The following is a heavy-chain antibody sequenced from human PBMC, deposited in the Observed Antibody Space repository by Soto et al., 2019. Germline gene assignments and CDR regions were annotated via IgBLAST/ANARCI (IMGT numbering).Heavy chain of an antibody. D-gene: IGHD2-15*01. CDR1: GGSISSGDYY. J-gene: IGHJ4*02. Sequence: PSETLSLTCTVSGGSISSGDYYWSWIRQHPGKGLEWIGYIYYSGSTYYNPSLKSRVTISVDTSRNQFSLKLSSVTAADTAVYYCARRQLGYCSGGSCYSDYFDYWGQGTLVPVSS. V-gene: IGHV4-31*03. CDR2: IYYSGST. CDR3: ARRQLGYCSGGSCYSDYFDY.